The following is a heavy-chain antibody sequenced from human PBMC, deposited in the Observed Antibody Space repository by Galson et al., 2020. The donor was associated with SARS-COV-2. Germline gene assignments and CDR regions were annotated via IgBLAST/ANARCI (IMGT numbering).Heavy chain of an antibody. CDR1: GYTFTTYG. J-gene: IGHJ4*02. Sequence: ASVQVSCKASGYTFTTYGISWVRQAPGQGLEWMGWISSYNGNTNYAQKFQGRVTMTTDTSTSTAYMELRSLRSDDTAVYYCARRGTYPSFDDYWGQGTLVTGSS. V-gene: IGHV1-18*01. D-gene: IGHD3-9*01. CDR2: ISSYNGNT. CDR3: ARRGTYPSFDDY.